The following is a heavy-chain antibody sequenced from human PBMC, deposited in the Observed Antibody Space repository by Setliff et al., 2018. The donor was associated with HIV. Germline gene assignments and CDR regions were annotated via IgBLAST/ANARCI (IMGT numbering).Heavy chain of an antibody. CDR2: IDHSGST. CDR3: ARAVNFDY. D-gene: IGHD6-19*01. Sequence: PSETLSLTCAVYGGSVSGYYWSWIRQPPGKGLEWIGEIDHSGSTNYNPSLKSRVTISVDTSRNQFSLKLTSVTAADTAIYYCARAVNFDYWGQGTQVTVSS. CDR1: GGSVSGYY. V-gene: IGHV4-34*01. J-gene: IGHJ4*02.